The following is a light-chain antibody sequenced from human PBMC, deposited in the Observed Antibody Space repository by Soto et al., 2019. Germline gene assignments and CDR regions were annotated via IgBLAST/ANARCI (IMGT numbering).Light chain of an antibody. CDR1: SSNIGSNY. V-gene: IGLV1-47*01. CDR3: ATWDDSLGGPV. Sequence: QSVLTQPASASGTPGQRVTISCSGSSSNIGSNYVSWYQQFPATAPKLLICRNNQRPSGVADRFSGSKSGTSASLAISGLRSEDEGDYYCATWDDSLGGPVFGGGTKLTVL. CDR2: RNN. J-gene: IGLJ2*01.